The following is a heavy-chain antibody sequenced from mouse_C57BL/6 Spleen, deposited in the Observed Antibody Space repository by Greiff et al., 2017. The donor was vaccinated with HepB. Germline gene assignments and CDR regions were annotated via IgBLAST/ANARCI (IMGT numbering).Heavy chain of an antibody. Sequence: QVQLQQPGAELVRPGTSVKLSCKASGYTFTSYWMHWVKQRPGQGLEWIGVIDPSDSYTNYNQKFKGKATLTEDTSSSTAYMQLSSLTSEDSAVYYWAGSDGGYVIGDDWGKGTTLTVSP. CDR3: AGSDGGYVIGDD. CDR2: IDPSDSYT. J-gene: IGHJ2*01. V-gene: IGHV1-59*01. CDR1: GYTFTSYW. D-gene: IGHD2-3*01.